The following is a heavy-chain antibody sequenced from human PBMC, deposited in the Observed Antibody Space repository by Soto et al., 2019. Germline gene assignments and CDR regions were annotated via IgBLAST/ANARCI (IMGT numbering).Heavy chain of an antibody. CDR2: ISGSGGNT. CDR1: GFTFSSYA. CDR3: AKGGTGQQLVHYYYYGMDV. Sequence: EVQLLESGGGLVQPGGSLRLSCAASGFTFSSYAMSWVRQAPGKGLEWVSIISGSGGNTYYADSVRGRFTISRDNSKHXLSXQMNSLRAEDTAVYYCAKGGTGQQLVHYYYYGMDVWGQGTTVTVSS. V-gene: IGHV3-23*01. J-gene: IGHJ6*02. D-gene: IGHD6-13*01.